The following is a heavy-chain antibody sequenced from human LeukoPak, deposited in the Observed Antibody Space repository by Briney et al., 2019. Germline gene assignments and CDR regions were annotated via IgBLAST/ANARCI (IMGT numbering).Heavy chain of an antibody. Sequence: PSQTLSLTCTVPGGSISSGDYYWSWIRQPPGKGLEWIGYIYYCGSTYYNPSLKSRVTISVDTSKNQFSLKLSSVTAADTAVYYCATKTYTHAFDIWGQGTMVTVSS. D-gene: IGHD4-11*01. V-gene: IGHV4-30-4*01. CDR3: ATKTYTHAFDI. CDR2: IYYCGST. J-gene: IGHJ3*02. CDR1: GGSISSGDYY.